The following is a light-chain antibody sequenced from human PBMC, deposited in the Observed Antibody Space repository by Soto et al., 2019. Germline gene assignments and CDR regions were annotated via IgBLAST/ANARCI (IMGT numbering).Light chain of an antibody. V-gene: IGKV1-5*01. Sequence: DIQMTQSPSTLSASVGDRVTITCRASQSISSWLAWYQQKPGKAPKLLIYDASSLESGVPSRFSGSGSGTEFTLAISSLQPDDVAPYYCQQYNSYPWTFGQGTKVEIK. CDR1: QSISSW. J-gene: IGKJ1*01. CDR2: DAS. CDR3: QQYNSYPWT.